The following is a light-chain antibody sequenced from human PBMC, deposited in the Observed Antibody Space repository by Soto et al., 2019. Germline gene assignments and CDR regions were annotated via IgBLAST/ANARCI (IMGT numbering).Light chain of an antibody. CDR3: HKRQSWPRK. CDR1: QYINTR. V-gene: IGKV3-11*01. Sequence: EIVLTPSQATLSSFPFYIVTLSFSSSQYINTRLAWYQHRPGQAPRLLIYQTSIRAAGIPARFSASGTGTDFTLTISDVQPEDFAVYYCHKRQSWPRKFGQGTKVDIK. CDR2: QTS. J-gene: IGKJ1*01.